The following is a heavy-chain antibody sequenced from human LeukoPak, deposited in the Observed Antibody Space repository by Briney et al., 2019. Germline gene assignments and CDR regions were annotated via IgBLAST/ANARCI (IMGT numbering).Heavy chain of an antibody. CDR3: ARDIYYYMDV. V-gene: IGHV3-7*01. Sequence: GGSLRLSCAASGFTFSSYWMSWVRQTPGVGLEWVANIKQDGSEKDYVDSVKGRFTISRDNAKNSLYLQMNSLRAEDTAVYYCARDIYYYMDVWGKGTTVTVSS. CDR2: IKQDGSEK. CDR1: GFTFSSYW. J-gene: IGHJ6*03.